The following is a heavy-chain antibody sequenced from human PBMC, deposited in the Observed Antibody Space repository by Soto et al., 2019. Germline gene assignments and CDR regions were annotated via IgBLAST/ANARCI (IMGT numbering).Heavy chain of an antibody. V-gene: IGHV1-2*04. CDR3: ARGRGIAVAGIDY. CDR2: INPNSGGT. D-gene: IGHD6-19*01. J-gene: IGHJ4*02. CDR1: GYTFTGYY. Sequence: GASVKVSCKASGYTFTGYYMHWVRQAPGQGLEWMGWINPNSGGTNYAQKFQGWVTMTRDMSISTAYMELSRLRSDDTAVYYCARGRGIAVAGIDYWGQGTLVTVSS.